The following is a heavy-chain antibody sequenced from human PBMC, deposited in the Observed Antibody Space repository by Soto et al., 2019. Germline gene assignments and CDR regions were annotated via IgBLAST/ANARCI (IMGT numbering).Heavy chain of an antibody. V-gene: IGHV3-53*01. D-gene: IGHD2-21*02. CDR2: IYSGGST. CDR3: ARAGCGGDCYSIHDAFDI. Sequence: GGSLRLSCAASGFTVSSNYMSWVRQAPGKGLEWVSVIYSGGSTYYADSVKGRFTISRDNSKNTLYLQMNSLRAEDTAVYYCARAGCGGDCYSIHDAFDIWGQGTMVTVSS. CDR1: GFTVSSNY. J-gene: IGHJ3*02.